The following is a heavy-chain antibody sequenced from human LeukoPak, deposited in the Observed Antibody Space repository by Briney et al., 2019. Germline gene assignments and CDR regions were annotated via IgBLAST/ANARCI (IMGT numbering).Heavy chain of an antibody. Sequence: GASVKVSCKASGYTFTGYYMHWVRQAPGQGLEWMGWINPNSGGTNYAQKFQGRVTMTRDTSISTAYMELSRLRSDDTAVYYCARPIYDFWSGLVGDSQYYFDYWGQGTLVTVSS. CDR3: ARPIYDFWSGLVGDSQYYFDY. V-gene: IGHV1-2*02. J-gene: IGHJ4*02. CDR2: INPNSGGT. CDR1: GYTFTGYY. D-gene: IGHD3-3*01.